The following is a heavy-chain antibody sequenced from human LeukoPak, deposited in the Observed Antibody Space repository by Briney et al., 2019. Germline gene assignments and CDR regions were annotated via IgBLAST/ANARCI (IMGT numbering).Heavy chain of an antibody. CDR1: GYTFTGYY. J-gene: IGHJ4*02. CDR3: ARFLGGSGSYYRFDY. V-gene: IGHV1-2*02. Sequence: ASVKVSCKASGYTFTGYYMHWVRQAPGQGLEWMGWINPNSGGTNYAQKFQGRVTMTRDTSISTAYMELSRLRSDDTAVYYCARFLGGSGSYYRFDYWGQGTLVTVSS. D-gene: IGHD3-10*01. CDR2: INPNSGGT.